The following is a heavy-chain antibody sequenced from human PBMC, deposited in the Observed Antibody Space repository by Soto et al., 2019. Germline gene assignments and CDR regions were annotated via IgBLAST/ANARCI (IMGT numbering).Heavy chain of an antibody. CDR1: GYTLTELS. V-gene: IGHV1-24*01. Sequence: VASVKVSCKVSGYTLTELSMHWVRQAPGKGLEWMGGFDPEDGETIYAQKFQGRVTMTEDTSTDTAYMELSSLRSEDTAVYYCATGLNLMTTVTYFDYWGQGTLVTVSS. D-gene: IGHD4-17*01. J-gene: IGHJ4*02. CDR3: ATGLNLMTTVTYFDY. CDR2: FDPEDGET.